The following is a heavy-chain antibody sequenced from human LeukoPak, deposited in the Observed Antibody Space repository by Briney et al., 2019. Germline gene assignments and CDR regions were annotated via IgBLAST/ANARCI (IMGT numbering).Heavy chain of an antibody. Sequence: GGSLRLSCAASGFTFTSYTMNWVRQAPGKGLEWVSGISGSGDNTYYADSVKGRFTISRDNSKNTLYVQVNSLGTEDTAAYYCAKGSYYDSSGSFYFDYWGQGTLVTVSS. J-gene: IGHJ4*02. CDR2: ISGSGDNT. CDR1: GFTFTSYT. V-gene: IGHV3-23*01. D-gene: IGHD3-22*01. CDR3: AKGSYYDSSGSFYFDY.